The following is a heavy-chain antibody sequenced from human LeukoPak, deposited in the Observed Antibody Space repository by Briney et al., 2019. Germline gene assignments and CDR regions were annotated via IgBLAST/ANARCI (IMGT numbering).Heavy chain of an antibody. D-gene: IGHD3-16*01. J-gene: IGHJ4*02. CDR3: VRKVRLGHYFDY. Sequence: SETLSLTCTVSGGSISSYYWSWIRQPPGKGLEWIGYIYYSGSTNYNPSLKSRVTISVDTSKNQFSLKLSSVTAADTAVYYCVRKVRLGHYFDYWGQGTLVTVSS. CDR2: IYYSGST. V-gene: IGHV4-59*08. CDR1: GGSISSYY.